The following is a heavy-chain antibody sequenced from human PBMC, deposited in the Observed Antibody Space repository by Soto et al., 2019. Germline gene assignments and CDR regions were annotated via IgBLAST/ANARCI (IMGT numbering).Heavy chain of an antibody. Sequence: PGGSLRLSCAASGFAFRSYAMHWVRQAPGKGLEWVAVISYDGSNSYDTDSVKGRFTISRDNSKNTLYLQMVSLRVEDTAVYYCARDHDSGGYSFDYWGQGTLVTVSS. V-gene: IGHV3-30-3*01. D-gene: IGHD3-22*01. J-gene: IGHJ4*02. CDR1: GFAFRSYA. CDR2: ISYDGSNS. CDR3: ARDHDSGGYSFDY.